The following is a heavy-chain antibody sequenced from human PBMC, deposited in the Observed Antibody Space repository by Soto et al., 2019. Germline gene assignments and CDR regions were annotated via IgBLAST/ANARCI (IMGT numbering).Heavy chain of an antibody. D-gene: IGHD6-19*01. J-gene: IGHJ6*03. CDR2: ISSSSSYI. V-gene: IGHV3-21*01. Sequence: GGSLRLSCAASGFTFSSYSMNWVRQAPGKGLEWVSSISSSSSYIYYADSVKGRFTISRDNAKNSLYLQMNSPRAEDTAVYYCARAVSSGWTYYYYMDVWGKGTTVTVSS. CDR1: GFTFSSYS. CDR3: ARAVSSGWTYYYYMDV.